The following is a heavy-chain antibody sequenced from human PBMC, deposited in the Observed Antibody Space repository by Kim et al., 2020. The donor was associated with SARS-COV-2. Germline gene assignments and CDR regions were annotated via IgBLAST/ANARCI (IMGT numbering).Heavy chain of an antibody. CDR2: EGSEK. J-gene: IGHJ4*02. V-gene: IGHV3-7*03. Sequence: EGSEKSSVDSVKGRFTISRDNAKTSLYLQMESLRAEETAVYYCERDYDCWGQGTLVTVSS. CDR3: ERDYDC.